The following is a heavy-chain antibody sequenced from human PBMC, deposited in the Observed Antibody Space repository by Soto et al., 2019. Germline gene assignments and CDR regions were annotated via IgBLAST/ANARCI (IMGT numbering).Heavy chain of an antibody. J-gene: IGHJ3*02. CDR3: ARRKSYGSGLDAFDI. CDR1: GGTFSSYT. V-gene: IGHV1-69*02. Sequence: SVKVSCKASGGTFSSYTISWVRQAPGQGLEWMGRIIPILGIANYAQKFQGRVTITADKSTSTAYMELSSLRSEDTAVYYCARRKSYGSGLDAFDIWGQGTMVTVSS. CDR2: IIPILGIA. D-gene: IGHD3-10*01.